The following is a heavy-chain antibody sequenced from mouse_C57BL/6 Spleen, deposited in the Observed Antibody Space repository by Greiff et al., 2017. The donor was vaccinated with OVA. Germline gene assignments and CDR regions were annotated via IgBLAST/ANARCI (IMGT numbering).Heavy chain of an antibody. V-gene: IGHV5-17*01. CDR3: ATSLYYGGTSWFAY. D-gene: IGHD1-1*01. CDR1: GFTFSDYG. CDR2: ISSGISTT. J-gene: IGHJ3*01. Sequence: EVKLVESGGGLVKPGGSLKLSCAASGFTFSDYGMHWVRQAPEEGLEWVAYISSGISTTYYADTVKGRITISRDNATNTLFLQMTSLRSEDTAMYYCATSLYYGGTSWFAYWGQGTLVTVSA.